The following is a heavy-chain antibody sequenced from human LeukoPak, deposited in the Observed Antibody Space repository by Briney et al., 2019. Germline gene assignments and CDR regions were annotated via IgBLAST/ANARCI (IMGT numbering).Heavy chain of an antibody. D-gene: IGHD3-22*01. Sequence: PSETLSLTCTVPGGSISSYYWSWIRQPPGKGLEWIEYIYYSGSTNYNPSLKSRVTISVDTSKNQFSLKLSSVTAADTAVYHCARKNYYDSSGYCDIWGQGTMVTVSS. V-gene: IGHV4-59*01. J-gene: IGHJ3*02. CDR1: GGSISSYY. CDR3: ARKNYYDSSGYCDI. CDR2: IYYSGST.